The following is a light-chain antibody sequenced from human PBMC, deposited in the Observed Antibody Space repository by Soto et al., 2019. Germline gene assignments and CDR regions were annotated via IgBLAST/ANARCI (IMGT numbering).Light chain of an antibody. CDR1: SSDVGRYNY. CDR2: EVR. Sequence: QSALTQPAAVSGPPGQSITISCTGTSSDVGRYNYVSWYQQHSGKAPKLVIYEVRNRPSGISNRFSAPKSGNTASLTISGLQAEDEADYYCTSYTSNTTWVFGGGTKLTVL. CDR3: TSYTSNTTWV. V-gene: IGLV2-14*01. J-gene: IGLJ3*02.